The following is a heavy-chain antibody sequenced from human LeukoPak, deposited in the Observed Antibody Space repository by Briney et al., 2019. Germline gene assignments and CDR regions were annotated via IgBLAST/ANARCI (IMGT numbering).Heavy chain of an antibody. CDR2: IKQDGGGK. J-gene: IGHJ4*02. Sequence: GSLRLSCAASGFTFTTHWMSWVRQAPGKGLEWVANIKQDGGGKYYLNSVKGRFTISIDNAKNSLFLQMSSLKAEDTAVYYCARGGQRMFDYWGQGTLVTVSS. CDR3: ARGGQRMFDY. CDR1: GFTFTTHW. V-gene: IGHV3-7*01.